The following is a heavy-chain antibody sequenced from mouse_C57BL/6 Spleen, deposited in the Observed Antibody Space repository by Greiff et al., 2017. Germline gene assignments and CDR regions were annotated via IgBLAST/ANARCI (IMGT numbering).Heavy chain of an antibody. V-gene: IGHV1-7*01. CDR2: INPSSGYT. CDR1: GYTFTSYW. D-gene: IGHD1-1*01. Sequence: QVQLQQSGAELAKPGASVKLSCKASGYTFTSYWMHWVKQGPGQGLEWIGYINPSSGYTKYNQKFKDKATLTADKSSSTAYMQLSSLTYEDSAVYYCARADYGSSYAMDYWGQGTSVTVSS. J-gene: IGHJ4*01. CDR3: ARADYGSSYAMDY.